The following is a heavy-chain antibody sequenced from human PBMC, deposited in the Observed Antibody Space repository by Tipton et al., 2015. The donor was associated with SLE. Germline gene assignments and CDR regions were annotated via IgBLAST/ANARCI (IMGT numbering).Heavy chain of an antibody. CDR3: GRDGKEDAFDI. D-gene: IGHD1-26*01. V-gene: IGHV1-18*01. Sequence: KLQGRVTMTTDTSTSTAYMELRSLRSDDTAIYYCGRDGKEDAFDIWGQGTMVTVSS. J-gene: IGHJ3*02.